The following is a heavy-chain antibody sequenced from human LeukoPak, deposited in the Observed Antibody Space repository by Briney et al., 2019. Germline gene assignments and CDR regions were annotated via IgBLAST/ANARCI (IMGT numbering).Heavy chain of an antibody. V-gene: IGHV3-48*04. Sequence: GGSLRLSRAASGFTFSSYSMNWVRQAPGKGLEWVSYISSSSSTIYYADSVKGRFTISRDNAKNSLYLQMNSLRAEDTAVYYCARDTDSSSPSNWFDPWGQGTLVTVSS. J-gene: IGHJ5*02. CDR2: ISSSSSTI. CDR3: ARDTDSSSPSNWFDP. CDR1: GFTFSSYS. D-gene: IGHD6-6*01.